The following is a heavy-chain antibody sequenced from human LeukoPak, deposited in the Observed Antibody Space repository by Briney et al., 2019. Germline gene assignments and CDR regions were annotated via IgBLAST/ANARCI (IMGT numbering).Heavy chain of an antibody. CDR1: GFTFSSYG. V-gene: IGHV3-30*03. D-gene: IGHD6-13*01. J-gene: IGHJ4*02. CDR3: ARDKDSSSWYYFDY. Sequence: GGSLRLSCAASGFTFSSYGMHWVRQAPGKGLEWVAVISYDGSNKYYADSVKGRFTISRDNSKNTLYLQMNSLRAEDTAVYYCARDKDSSSWYYFDYWGQGTLVTVSS. CDR2: ISYDGSNK.